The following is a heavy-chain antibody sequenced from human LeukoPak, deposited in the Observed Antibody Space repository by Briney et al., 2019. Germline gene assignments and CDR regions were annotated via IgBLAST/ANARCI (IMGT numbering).Heavy chain of an antibody. CDR2: IYYSGTT. D-gene: IGHD6-19*01. V-gene: IGHV4-59*01. J-gene: IGHJ3*01. CDR1: GGSISRYY. Sequence: KPSETLSLICTVSGGSISRYYWTWIRQPPGKGLEWIGYIYYSGTTNYNPSLRSRVTISVDTSKNQLSLELSSVTAADTAVYYCARPYSTAWYGAFDVWGQATMVTVSS. CDR3: ARPYSTAWYGAFDV.